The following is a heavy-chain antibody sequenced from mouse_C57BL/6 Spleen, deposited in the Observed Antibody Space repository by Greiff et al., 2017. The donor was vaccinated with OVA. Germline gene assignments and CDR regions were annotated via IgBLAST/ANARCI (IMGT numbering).Heavy chain of an antibody. V-gene: IGHV1-5*01. CDR1: GYTFTSYW. CDR3: TRYKVAPYYAMDY. D-gene: IGHD1-1*01. CDR2: IYPGNSDT. Sequence: VQLQQSGTVLARPGASVKMSCKTSGYTFTSYWMHWVKQRPGQGLEWIGAIYPGNSDTSYNQKFKGKAKLTAVTSASTAYMELSSLTNEDSAVYYCTRYKVAPYYAMDYWGQGTSVTVSS. J-gene: IGHJ4*01.